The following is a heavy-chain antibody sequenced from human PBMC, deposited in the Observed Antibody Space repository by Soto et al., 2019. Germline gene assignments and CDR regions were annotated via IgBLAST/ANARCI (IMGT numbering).Heavy chain of an antibody. Sequence: SETLSLTCTVSGGSISSGGYYWSWIRQHPGKGLEWVGYIDYSGSTFYNPSLKSRVTISVDTSKNQFSLKVNSMNAADTAAYYCARVQVAGPRSDAGYFENWGQGALVTVSS. CDR2: IDYSGST. CDR1: GGSISSGGYY. CDR3: ARVQVAGPRSDAGYFEN. J-gene: IGHJ4*02. V-gene: IGHV4-31*03. D-gene: IGHD6-19*01.